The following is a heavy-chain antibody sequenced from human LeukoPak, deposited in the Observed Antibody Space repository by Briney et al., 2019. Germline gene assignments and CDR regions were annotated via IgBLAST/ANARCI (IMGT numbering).Heavy chain of an antibody. CDR1: GVTFGIHW. CDR2: ISQDGSDK. V-gene: IGHV3-7*01. CDR3: VRDPRSFHF. J-gene: IGHJ1*01. D-gene: IGHD3-16*02. Sequence: QPGGSLRLSCAASGVTFGIHWMSWGRQAPGEGREWVADISQDGSDKHYVDSVKSRFTISRDNAESSLYLQVNSLRAEDTAVYYCVRDPRSFHFWGQGTLVTVSS.